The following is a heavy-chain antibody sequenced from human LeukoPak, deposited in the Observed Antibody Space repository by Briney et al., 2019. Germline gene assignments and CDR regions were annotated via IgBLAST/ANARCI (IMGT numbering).Heavy chain of an antibody. Sequence: ASVKVSCKASAYTFTSYDINWVRQATGQGLEWMGWMNPNSGNTGYAQKFQGRVTMTRNTSISTAYMELSSLRSEDTAVYYCARDIVVVPAEGGWFDPWGQGTLVTVSS. V-gene: IGHV1-8*01. D-gene: IGHD2-2*01. CDR2: MNPNSGNT. CDR1: AYTFTSYD. CDR3: ARDIVVVPAEGGWFDP. J-gene: IGHJ5*02.